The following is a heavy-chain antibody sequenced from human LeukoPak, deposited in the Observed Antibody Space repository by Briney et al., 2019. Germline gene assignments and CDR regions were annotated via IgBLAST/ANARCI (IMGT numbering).Heavy chain of an antibody. D-gene: IGHD3-3*02. Sequence: ASVKVSCKLSGDTLFELSMHWVRQAPGKGLEWVGGFDPQEGEITYAQTLKGRVTVTEDTTTATGYLELSSLRSEDTAMYYCAHFSGGQGGAFELWGRGTLVTVSS. CDR2: FDPQEGEI. CDR1: GDTLFELS. J-gene: IGHJ3*01. CDR3: AHFSGGQGGAFEL. V-gene: IGHV1-24*01.